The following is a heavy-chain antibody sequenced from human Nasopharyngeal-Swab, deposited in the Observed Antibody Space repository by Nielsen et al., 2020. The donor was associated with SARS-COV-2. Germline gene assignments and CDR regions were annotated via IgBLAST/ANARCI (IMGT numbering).Heavy chain of an antibody. J-gene: IGHJ6*02. CDR3: ARALWGSYYYGMDV. Sequence: GESPKISCAASGFTFSSYAMHWVRQAPGKGLEWVAVISYDGSNKYYADSVKGRFTISRDNSKNTLYLQMNSLRAEDTAVYYCARALWGSYYYGMDVWGQGTTVTVSS. CDR2: ISYDGSNK. V-gene: IGHV3-30*04. CDR1: GFTFSSYA. D-gene: IGHD7-27*01.